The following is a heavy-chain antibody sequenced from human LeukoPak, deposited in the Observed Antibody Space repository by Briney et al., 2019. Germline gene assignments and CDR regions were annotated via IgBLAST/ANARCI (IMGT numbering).Heavy chain of an antibody. CDR1: GYTFTSYY. Sequence: ASVKVSCKASGYTFTSYYMHWMRQAPGQGLEWMGIINPSGGSTSYAQKFQGRVTMTRDTSTSTVYMELSSLRSEDTAVYYCARDRDSSSWLVPYYFDYWGQGTLVTVSS. D-gene: IGHD6-13*01. V-gene: IGHV1-46*01. CDR2: INPSGGST. CDR3: ARDRDSSSWLVPYYFDY. J-gene: IGHJ4*02.